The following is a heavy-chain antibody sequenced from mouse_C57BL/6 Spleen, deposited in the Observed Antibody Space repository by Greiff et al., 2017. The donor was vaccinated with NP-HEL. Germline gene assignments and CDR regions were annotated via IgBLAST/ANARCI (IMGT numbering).Heavy chain of an antibody. J-gene: IGHJ2*01. V-gene: IGHV1-9*01. Sequence: VQLQQSGAELMKPGASVKLSCKATGYTFTGYWIEWVKQRPGHGLEWIGEILPGSGSTNYNEKFTGKATFTADTSSNTADMQLSSLTTEDSAIYYCAKETAQVHYFDYWDQGTPLTVSS. CDR1: GYTFTGYW. D-gene: IGHD3-2*02. CDR3: AKETAQVHYFDY. CDR2: ILPGSGST.